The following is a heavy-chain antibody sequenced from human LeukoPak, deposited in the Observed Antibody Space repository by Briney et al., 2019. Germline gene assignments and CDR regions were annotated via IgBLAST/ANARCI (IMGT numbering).Heavy chain of an antibody. J-gene: IGHJ4*02. Sequence: GGSLRLSCTASGFTFSIYSMNWVRQAPGKGLEWVSSFSSKRNSTHYADSVKGRFTVSRDNAKNPLFLQMNGLRVEDTAVYHCTRGSNGDFWGQGTLVTVSS. CDR3: TRGSNGDF. CDR1: GFTFSIYS. V-gene: IGHV3-21*01. CDR2: FSSKRNST. D-gene: IGHD4-11*01.